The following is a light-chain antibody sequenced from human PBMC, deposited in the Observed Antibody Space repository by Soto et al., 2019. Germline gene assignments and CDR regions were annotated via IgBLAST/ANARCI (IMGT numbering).Light chain of an antibody. CDR3: QQSYRTPLT. Sequence: DIQMTQSPSSLSASVGDRVTITCRASQSISSYLNWYQQKPGKAPKLLIYAASSLQSGVPSRFRGSGSGTDFTLTISSLQPEDFATYYCQQSYRTPLTFGGGTKVEIK. CDR2: AAS. V-gene: IGKV1-39*01. J-gene: IGKJ4*01. CDR1: QSISSY.